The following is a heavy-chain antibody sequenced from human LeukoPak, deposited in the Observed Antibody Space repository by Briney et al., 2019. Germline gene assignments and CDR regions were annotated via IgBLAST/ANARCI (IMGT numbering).Heavy chain of an antibody. J-gene: IGHJ6*03. CDR1: GFTFSSYS. V-gene: IGHV3-21*01. D-gene: IGHD3-10*01. Sequence: GGSLRLSCAASGFTFSSYSMNWVRQAPGKGLEWVSSISGSSSYINYADSVKGRFTISRDNAKNSLYLQMNSLRAEDTAVYYCARVGGSGSYRPYYYYMDVWGKGTTVSISS. CDR3: ARVGGSGSYRPYYYYMDV. CDR2: ISGSSSYI.